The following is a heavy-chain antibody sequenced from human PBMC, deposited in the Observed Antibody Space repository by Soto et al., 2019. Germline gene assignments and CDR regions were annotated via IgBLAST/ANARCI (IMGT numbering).Heavy chain of an antibody. V-gene: IGHV3-33*01. CDR2: IWYDGSNK. CDR1: GFTFSSYG. CDR3: ARGIRAVAGTSDAFDI. Sequence: QVQLVESGGGVVQPGRSLRLSCAASGFTFSSYGMHWVRQAPGKGLEWVAVIWYDGSNKYYADSVKGRFTIPRDNSKNTLYLQMNSLRAEDTAVYYCARGIRAVAGTSDAFDIWGQGTMVTVSS. D-gene: IGHD6-19*01. J-gene: IGHJ3*02.